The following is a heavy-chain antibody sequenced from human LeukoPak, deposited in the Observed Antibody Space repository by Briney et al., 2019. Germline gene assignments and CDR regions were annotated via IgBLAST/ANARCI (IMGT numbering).Heavy chain of an antibody. CDR2: ISGSTGRT. D-gene: IGHD2-15*01. CDR1: GFPFSTYW. CDR3: APRVVGSAPFDY. J-gene: IGHJ4*02. Sequence: GGSLRLSCAASGFPFSTYWMHWVRQAPGKGLEWVSAISGSTGRTYYADSVKGRFTISRDNSKNTLYLQMNNLRAEDTAVYYCAPRVVGSAPFDYWGQGTLVTVSS. V-gene: IGHV3-23*01.